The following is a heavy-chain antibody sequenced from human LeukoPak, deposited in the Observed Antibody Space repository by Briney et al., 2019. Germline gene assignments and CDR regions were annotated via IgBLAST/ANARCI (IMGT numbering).Heavy chain of an antibody. J-gene: IGHJ4*02. CDR3: ARDAGSGWSSFDY. CDR2: TYYRSKWYN. CDR1: GDSVSSNSVA. D-gene: IGHD6-19*01. V-gene: IGHV6-1*01. Sequence: SQTLSLTCAISGDSVSSNSVAWNWIRQSPSGGLEWLVRTYYRSKWYNDYAVSMKSRITINPDTSKDQFSLQLNSVTPEDTAVYYCARDAGSGWSSFDYWGQGTLVTVSS.